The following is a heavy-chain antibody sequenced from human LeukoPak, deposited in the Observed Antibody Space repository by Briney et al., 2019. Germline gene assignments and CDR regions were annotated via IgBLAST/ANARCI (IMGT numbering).Heavy chain of an antibody. CDR2: IYSSGST. Sequence: SETLSLTCTVSGGSISSGSYYWSWIRQPAGKGLEWIGRIYSSGSTNYNPSLKSRVTISVDTSKNQFSLKLSSVTAADTAVYYCARAGTVTPRVYDYWGQGTLVTVSS. CDR3: ARAGTVTPRVYDY. CDR1: GGSISSGSYY. D-gene: IGHD4-11*01. V-gene: IGHV4-61*02. J-gene: IGHJ4*02.